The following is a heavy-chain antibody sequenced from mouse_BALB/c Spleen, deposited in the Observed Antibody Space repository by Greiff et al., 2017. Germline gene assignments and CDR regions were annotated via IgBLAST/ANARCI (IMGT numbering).Heavy chain of an antibody. D-gene: IGHD2-3*01. V-gene: IGHV1S26*01. Sequence: QVQLQQSGAELVKPGASVKLSCTASGFNIKDTYMHWVKQRPGQGLEWIGYINPSTGYTEYNQKFKDKATLTADKSSSTAYMQLSSLTSEDSAVYYCARDGYYFYYFDYWGQGTTVTVSS. CDR3: ARDGYYFYYFDY. CDR1: GFNIKDTY. CDR2: INPSTGYT. J-gene: IGHJ2*01.